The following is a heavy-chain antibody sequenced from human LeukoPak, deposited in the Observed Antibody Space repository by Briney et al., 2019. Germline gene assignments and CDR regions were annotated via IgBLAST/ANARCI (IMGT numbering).Heavy chain of an antibody. D-gene: IGHD3-3*01. V-gene: IGHV4-61*02. J-gene: IGHJ5*02. CDR2: IYSSGST. CDR1: GGSISSGGYY. CDR3: ARWITYYDFWSGYNWFDP. Sequence: SQTLSLTCTVSGGSISSGGYYWSWIRQPAGKGLEWIGRIYSSGSTNYNPSLKSRVTISVDTSKNQFSLKLSSVTAADTAVYYCARWITYYDFWSGYNWFDPWGQGTLVTVSS.